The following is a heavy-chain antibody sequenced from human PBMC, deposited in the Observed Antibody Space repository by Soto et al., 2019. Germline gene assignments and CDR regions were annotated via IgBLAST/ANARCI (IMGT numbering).Heavy chain of an antibody. CDR3: ARDCSGGSCYPGMDV. V-gene: IGHV3-21*01. CDR2: ISSSGYI. Sequence: GSLRLSCAASGFNFNSYTINWVRQSPGKRLEWLSSISSSGYIFSTDSLRGRFTISRDNAKNSVYLQINSLRAEDTAVYFCARDCSGGSCYPGMDVWGQGTTVTVSS. CDR1: GFNFNSYT. D-gene: IGHD2-15*01. J-gene: IGHJ6*02.